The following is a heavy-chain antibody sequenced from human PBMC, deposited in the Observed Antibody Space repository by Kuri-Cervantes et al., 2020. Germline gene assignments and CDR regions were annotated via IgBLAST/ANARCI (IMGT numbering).Heavy chain of an antibody. J-gene: IGHJ6*03. CDR2: IDTSGNT. CDR3: AGGTNYYYYYYMDV. CDR1: GGSINTYY. D-gene: IGHD1-1*01. Sequence: GSLRLSCTVSGGSINTYYWNWIRQPAGKTLEWIGRIDTSGNTNYNSSLKSRVTTSVDKSKSQFSLRLSSVTAADTAVYYCAGGTNYYYYYYMDVWGKGTTVTVSS. V-gene: IGHV4-4*07.